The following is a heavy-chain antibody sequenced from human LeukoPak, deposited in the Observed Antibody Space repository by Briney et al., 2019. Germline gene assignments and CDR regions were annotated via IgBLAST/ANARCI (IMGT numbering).Heavy chain of an antibody. Sequence: SETLSLTCTVSGGSINSYYWSWIRQPPGKGLEWIGNIYYSGSTNYNPSLKSRVTISVDTSKNQFSLNLRSVTAADTAVFYCARVHRLVPGPFHIWGQGTMVIVSS. D-gene: IGHD6-6*01. CDR1: GGSINSYY. CDR2: IYYSGST. J-gene: IGHJ3*02. CDR3: ARVHRLVPGPFHI. V-gene: IGHV4-59*01.